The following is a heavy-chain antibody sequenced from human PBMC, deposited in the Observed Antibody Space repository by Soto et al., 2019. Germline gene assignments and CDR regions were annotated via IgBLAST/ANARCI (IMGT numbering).Heavy chain of an antibody. CDR1: GFTFSSYG. CDR2: IWYDGSNK. V-gene: IGHV3-33*01. D-gene: IGHD6-13*01. J-gene: IGHJ4*02. CDR3: ARDAIRSGSSWYFFDY. Sequence: GGSLRLSCAASGFTFSSYGMHWVRQAPGKGLEWVAVIWYDGSNKDYADSVKGRFTISRDNSKNTLYLQMNSLRAEDTAVYYCARDAIRSGSSWYFFDYWGQGTLVTVSS.